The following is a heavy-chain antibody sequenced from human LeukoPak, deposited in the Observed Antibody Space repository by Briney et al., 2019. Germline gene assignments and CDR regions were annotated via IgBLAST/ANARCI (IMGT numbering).Heavy chain of an antibody. Sequence: VASVTVSCKASGGTFSSYAISWVRQAPGQGLEWMGGIIPIFGTANYAQKFQGRVTITADESTSTAYMELSSLRSEDTAVYYCARAEDRPFYYYYGMDVWGQGTTVAVSS. CDR1: GGTFSSYA. J-gene: IGHJ6*02. CDR3: ARAEDRPFYYYYGMDV. V-gene: IGHV1-69*13. CDR2: IIPIFGTA.